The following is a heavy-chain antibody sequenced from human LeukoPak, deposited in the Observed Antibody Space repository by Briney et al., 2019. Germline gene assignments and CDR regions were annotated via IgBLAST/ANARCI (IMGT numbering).Heavy chain of an antibody. Sequence: GGSLRLSCAASRFTFSSYEMNWIRQAPGKGLEWVSYISGSGIKHYADSVKGRFTISRDNAKNSLYLQMNSLRVEDTAVYYCAREDTGVAFDIWGQGTTVTV. J-gene: IGHJ3*02. CDR1: RFTFSSYE. V-gene: IGHV3-48*03. D-gene: IGHD2-8*01. CDR2: ISGSGIK. CDR3: AREDTGVAFDI.